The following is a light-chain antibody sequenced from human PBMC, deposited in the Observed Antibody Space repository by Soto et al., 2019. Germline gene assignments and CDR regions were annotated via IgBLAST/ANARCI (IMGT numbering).Light chain of an antibody. J-gene: IGKJ1*01. CDR1: QSISSY. CDR2: AAS. CDR3: QQRYSTPRT. V-gene: IGKV1-39*01. Sequence: GDRVTITCRASQSISSYLNWYQQKPGKAPKLLIYAASSLQSGVPSRVSGSGSGTDFTLTISSLQPEEFATYDCQQRYSTPRTFGQGTKVDIK.